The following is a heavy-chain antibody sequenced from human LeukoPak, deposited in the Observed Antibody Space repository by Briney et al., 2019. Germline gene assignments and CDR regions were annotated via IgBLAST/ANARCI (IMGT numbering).Heavy chain of an antibody. D-gene: IGHD6-13*01. Sequence: ASVKVSCKASGYTFTGHYMHWVRQAPGQGLEWMGWINPNSGGTNYAQKFQGRVTMTRDTSISTAYMELSRLRSDDTAVYYCARPYVYSSSWYVGANWFDPWGQGTLVTVSS. CDR2: INPNSGGT. J-gene: IGHJ5*02. V-gene: IGHV1-2*02. CDR1: GYTFTGHY. CDR3: ARPYVYSSSWYVGANWFDP.